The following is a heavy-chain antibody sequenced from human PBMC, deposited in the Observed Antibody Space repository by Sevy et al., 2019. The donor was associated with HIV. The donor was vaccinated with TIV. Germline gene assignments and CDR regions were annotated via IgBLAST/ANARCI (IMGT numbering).Heavy chain of an antibody. D-gene: IGHD6-13*01. V-gene: IGHV3-23*01. CDR2: ISSGGGST. J-gene: IGHJ4*02. CDR3: AKRRAIAGAGFDY. CDR1: GFTFSSYA. Sequence: GGSLRLSCEASGFTFSSYAMGWVRQAPGKGLVWVSSISSGGGSTYYADSVKGRFNISRDISKNTIYLQLNSLRGDDTALFYWAKRRAIAGAGFDYWGRGTLVTVSS.